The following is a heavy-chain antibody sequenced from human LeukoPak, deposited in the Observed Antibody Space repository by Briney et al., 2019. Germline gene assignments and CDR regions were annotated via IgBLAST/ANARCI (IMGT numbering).Heavy chain of an antibody. CDR3: AKDNRRHYTSGPNPDSLH. CDR2: ISWNSGTV. CDR1: GFIFNNYA. V-gene: IGHV3-9*01. D-gene: IGHD6-19*01. Sequence: GGSLRLSCAGSGFIFNNYAMHWVRQPPGKGLEWVSGISWNSGTVDYADSVRGRFTISRDNAKNSLYLQMDSLRVEDTAFYYCAKDNRRHYTSGPNPDSLHWGQGALVTVSS. J-gene: IGHJ4*02.